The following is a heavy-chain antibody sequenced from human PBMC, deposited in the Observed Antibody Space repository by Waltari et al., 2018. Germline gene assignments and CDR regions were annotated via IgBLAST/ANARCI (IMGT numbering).Heavy chain of an antibody. J-gene: IGHJ4*02. CDR2: ISYDGSDI. CDR1: GFTFSYHG. D-gene: IGHD4-17*01. V-gene: IGHV3-30*18. CDR3: AKDRIYGPYYTFDS. Sequence: QVQLVESGGGEVQPGRSLRLSCAASGFTFSYHGMHWVRQAPGKGLEWVALISYDGSDISYADSVKARFTISRDNSKNTLYLQINGLRAEDTAVYYCAKDRIYGPYYTFDSWGQGTLVTVSS.